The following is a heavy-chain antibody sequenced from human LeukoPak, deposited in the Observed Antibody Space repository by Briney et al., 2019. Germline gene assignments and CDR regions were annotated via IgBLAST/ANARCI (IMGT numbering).Heavy chain of an antibody. D-gene: IGHD6-19*01. CDR3: AKVLAVAGTDY. V-gene: IGHV3-23*01. J-gene: IGHJ4*02. CDR1: GFTFSGYA. Sequence: GGSLRLSCAASGFTFSGYAMSWVRQAPGKGLEWVSAISGSGGATYYADSVKGRFTISRDNSKNTLYLQMNSLRAEDTAVYYCAKVLAVAGTDYWGQGTLVTVSS. CDR2: ISGSGGAT.